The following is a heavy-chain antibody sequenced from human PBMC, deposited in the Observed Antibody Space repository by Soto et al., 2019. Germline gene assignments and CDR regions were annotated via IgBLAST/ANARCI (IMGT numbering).Heavy chain of an antibody. CDR2: IYYSGST. J-gene: IGHJ6*02. CDR3: AREGLTGTIGLYYYYRMDV. V-gene: IGHV4-59*01. CDR1: GGSISSYY. Sequence: SETLSLTCTVSGGSISSYYWSWIRQPPGRGLEWIGYIYYSGSTNYNPSLKSRVTISVDTSKNQFSLKLSSVTAADTAVYYCAREGLTGTIGLYYYYRMDVWGQGTTVTVSS. D-gene: IGHD1-7*01.